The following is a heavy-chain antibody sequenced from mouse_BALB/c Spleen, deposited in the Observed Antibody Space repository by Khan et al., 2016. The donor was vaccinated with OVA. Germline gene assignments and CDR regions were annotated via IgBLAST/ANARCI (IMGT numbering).Heavy chain of an antibody. CDR2: IWGDGST. Sequence: QVQLKESGPGLVAPSQSLSITCTVSGFSLSSYGVNWVRQPPGKGLECLGVIWGDGSTNYHSALVSRLFLSKDNSKCQVFLKLKGLQTDDTATDYWAKFTPDYYSRDYWGKGTSGTGSS. CDR1: GFSLSSYG. D-gene: IGHD1-1*01. CDR3: AKFTPDYYSRDY. V-gene: IGHV2-3*01. J-gene: IGHJ4*01.